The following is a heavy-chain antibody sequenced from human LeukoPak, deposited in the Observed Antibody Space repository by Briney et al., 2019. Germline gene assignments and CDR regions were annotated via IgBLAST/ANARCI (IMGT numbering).Heavy chain of an antibody. V-gene: IGHV1-18*01. Sequence: ASVKVSCKASGYTFTSYGISWVRQAPGQVLEWMGWISAHNGNTNYAQKLQGRVTMTTDTSTSTAYMELRSLRSDDTAVYYCARYYYDSSGYWSPDYWGQGTLVTVSS. CDR2: ISAHNGNT. CDR1: GYTFTSYG. CDR3: ARYYYDSSGYWSPDY. D-gene: IGHD3-22*01. J-gene: IGHJ4*02.